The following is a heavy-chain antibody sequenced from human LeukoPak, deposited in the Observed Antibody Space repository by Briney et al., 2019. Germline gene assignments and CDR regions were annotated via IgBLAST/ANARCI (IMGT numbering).Heavy chain of an antibody. Sequence: GGSLRLSCAASGFTFSSYNMNWVRQAPRKGLEWVSYISSSSTMYYADPVKGRFTISRDNAKNSLFLQMNSLRDDDTAVYYYASAAPFEYWGQGILVTVSS. CDR3: ASAAPFEY. CDR1: GFTFSSYN. V-gene: IGHV3-48*02. J-gene: IGHJ4*02. CDR2: ISSSSTM. D-gene: IGHD6-25*01.